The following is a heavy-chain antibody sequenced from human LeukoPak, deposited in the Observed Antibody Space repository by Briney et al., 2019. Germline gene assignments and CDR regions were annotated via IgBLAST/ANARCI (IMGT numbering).Heavy chain of an antibody. V-gene: IGHV3-21*04. CDR2: ISSSSSYI. J-gene: IGHJ4*02. CDR1: GFTFSGYS. CDR3: ARGGDFWSGYTHFDY. Sequence: GGSLRLSCAASGFTFSGYSMKWVRQAPGKGLEWVSSISSSSSYIYYADSVKGRFTISRDNAKNSLYLQMNSLRAEDTAVYYCARGGDFWSGYTHFDYWGQGTLVTVSS. D-gene: IGHD3-3*01.